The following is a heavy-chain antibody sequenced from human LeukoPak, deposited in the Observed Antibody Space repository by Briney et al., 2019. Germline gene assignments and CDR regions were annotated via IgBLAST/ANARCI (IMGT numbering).Heavy chain of an antibody. V-gene: IGHV1-46*01. CDR3: TRGVQLERRNYNWFDP. CDR2: INPSRGST. Sequence: ASVKVSCKASGYTFTSYYIHWVRQAPGQGLEWMGMINPSRGSTSYAQKFQGGLTMTRDTSTSTVYMELSSLRSEDTAVYYCTRGVQLERRNYNWFDPWGQGTLVTVSS. CDR1: GYTFTSYY. D-gene: IGHD1-1*01. J-gene: IGHJ5*02.